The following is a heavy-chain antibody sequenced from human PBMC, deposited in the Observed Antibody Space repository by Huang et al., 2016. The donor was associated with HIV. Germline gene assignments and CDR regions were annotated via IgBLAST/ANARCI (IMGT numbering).Heavy chain of an antibody. D-gene: IGHD3-22*01. J-gene: IGHJ4*02. CDR1: GGSFRNFA. CDR3: ATVDYYDTSGPQRGYFDN. Sequence: QVQLVQSGAEVKKPGSSVKVSCKASGGSFRNFAIGWVRQAPGQGVEWMGGRIPTLGTANYAQKFQGRVTIIADESTSTAYMELSSLRSEDTAVYYCATVDYYDTSGPQRGYFDNWGQGTLVTVSS. CDR2: RIPTLGTA. V-gene: IGHV1-69*01.